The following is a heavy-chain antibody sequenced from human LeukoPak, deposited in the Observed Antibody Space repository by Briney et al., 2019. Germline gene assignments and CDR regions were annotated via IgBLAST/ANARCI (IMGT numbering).Heavy chain of an antibody. D-gene: IGHD3-10*01. CDR2: MSASGIGT. Sequence: GGSLRLSCAASGFTFSTYVMSWVRQAPGKGLEWVSTMSASGIGTYYADSVKGRFTVSRDNSKNTLYLQMNSLRAEDTAVYFCANLRGSGSSYFDSWGQGTLVTVSS. CDR3: ANLRGSGSSYFDS. CDR1: GFTFSTYV. V-gene: IGHV3-23*01. J-gene: IGHJ4*02.